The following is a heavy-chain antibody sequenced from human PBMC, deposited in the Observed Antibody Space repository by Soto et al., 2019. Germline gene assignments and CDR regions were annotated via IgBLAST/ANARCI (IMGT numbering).Heavy chain of an antibody. J-gene: IGHJ5*01. Sequence: QVQLMQSGTEVKKPGASVTVSCKASGYTSADFGISWVRQAPGQGLEWMGWVSGNNGASNPAPKVQGRITMTLDTSTGVSYMALRILRSDDTAIYYCVRDQKYFRVNGNWFDSWGQGTLVSVSS. CDR3: VRDQKYFRVNGNWFDS. D-gene: IGHD2-2*01. V-gene: IGHV1-18*04. CDR2: VSGNNGAS. CDR1: GYTSADFG.